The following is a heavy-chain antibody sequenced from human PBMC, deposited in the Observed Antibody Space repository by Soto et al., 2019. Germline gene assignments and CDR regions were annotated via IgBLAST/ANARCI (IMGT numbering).Heavy chain of an antibody. CDR3: AREDYYDSSGPNWFDP. J-gene: IGHJ5*02. CDR2: ISAYNGNT. CDR1: GYTFTSYG. D-gene: IGHD3-22*01. Sequence: ASVKVSCKASGYTFTSYGISWVRHAPGQGLEWMGWISAYNGNTNYAQKLQGRVTMTTDTSTSTAYMELRSLRSDDTAVYYCAREDYYDSSGPNWFDPWGQGTLVTVSS. V-gene: IGHV1-18*01.